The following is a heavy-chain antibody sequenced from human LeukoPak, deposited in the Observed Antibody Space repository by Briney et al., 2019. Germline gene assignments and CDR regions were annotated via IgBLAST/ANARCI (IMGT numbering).Heavy chain of an antibody. Sequence: GGSLRLSCAASGFTFSSYAMSWVRQAPGKGLEWVSAISGGGDSTYYADSVKGRFTISRDNSKNTLYLQMNSLRAEDTAVYYCAKDLTMTTVGNFDYWGQGTLVTVSS. CDR3: AKDLTMTTVGNFDY. CDR2: ISGGGDST. J-gene: IGHJ4*02. CDR1: GFTFSSYA. V-gene: IGHV3-23*01. D-gene: IGHD4-17*01.